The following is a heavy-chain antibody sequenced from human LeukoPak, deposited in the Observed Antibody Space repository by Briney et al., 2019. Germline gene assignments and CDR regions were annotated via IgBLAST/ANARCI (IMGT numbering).Heavy chain of an antibody. V-gene: IGHV3-21*01. D-gene: IGHD3-10*01. Sequence: GGSLRLSCAASGFTFSSYSMNWVRQAPGRGLEWVSSISSSSSYIYYADSVKGRFTISRDNAKNSLYLQMNSLRAEDTAVYYCATRITMVRGVHYWGQGTLVTVSS. CDR3: ATRITMVRGVHY. CDR2: ISSSSSYI. J-gene: IGHJ4*02. CDR1: GFTFSSYS.